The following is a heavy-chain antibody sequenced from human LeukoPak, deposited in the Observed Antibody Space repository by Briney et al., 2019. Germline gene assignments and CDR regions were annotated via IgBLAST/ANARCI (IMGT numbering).Heavy chain of an antibody. V-gene: IGHV3-30-3*01. CDR1: GFTLSSYA. Sequence: GRSLRLSCAASGFTLSSYAMHWVRQAPGKGLEWVAVISYDGSNKYYADSVKGRFTISRDNSKNTLYLQMNSLRAEDTAVYYCARGSGGRTIWVVVPAAQSSNYYYYGMDVWGQGTTVTVSS. J-gene: IGHJ6*02. CDR2: ISYDGSNK. D-gene: IGHD2-2*01. CDR3: ARGSGGRTIWVVVPAAQSSNYYYYGMDV.